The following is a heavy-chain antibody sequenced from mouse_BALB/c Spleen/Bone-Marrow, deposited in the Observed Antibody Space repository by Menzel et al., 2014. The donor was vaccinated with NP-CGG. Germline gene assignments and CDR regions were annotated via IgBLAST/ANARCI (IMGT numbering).Heavy chain of an antibody. V-gene: IGHV1-18*01. D-gene: IGHD1-1*01. Sequence: EVQRVESGPELVKPGASMKISCKASGYSFTGYTMNWVKRSHGKNLEWIGLINPYNGGTSYNQKFKGKATLTVDKSSSTAYMELLSLTSEDSAVYYCARSHGSSYYYFDYWGQGTTLTVSS. CDR2: INPYNGGT. J-gene: IGHJ2*01. CDR3: ARSHGSSYYYFDY. CDR1: GYSFTGYT.